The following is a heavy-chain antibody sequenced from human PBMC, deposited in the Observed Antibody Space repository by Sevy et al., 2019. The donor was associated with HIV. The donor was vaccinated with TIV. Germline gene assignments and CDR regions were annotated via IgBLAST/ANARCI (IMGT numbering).Heavy chain of an antibody. Sequence: GGSLRLSCAASGFTFSSYWMHWVRQAPGKGLVWVSRINSDGSSTCYADSVKGRFTISRDNAKNRPYLQMTSLRAEDTAVYYCARDRYSSSSFLAAYYGMDVWGQGTTVTVSS. CDR3: ARDRYSSSSFLAAYYGMDV. D-gene: IGHD6-6*01. J-gene: IGHJ6*02. V-gene: IGHV3-74*01. CDR1: GFTFSSYW. CDR2: INSDGSST.